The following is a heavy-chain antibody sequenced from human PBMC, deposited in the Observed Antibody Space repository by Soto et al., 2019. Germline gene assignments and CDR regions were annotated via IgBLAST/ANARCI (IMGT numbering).Heavy chain of an antibody. D-gene: IGHD3-9*01. CDR2: INHSGST. CDR1: GGSFSGYY. V-gene: IGHV4-34*01. J-gene: IGHJ5*02. Sequence: SETLSLTCAVYGGSFSGYYWSWIRQPPGKGLEWIGEINHSGSTNYNPSLKSRVTISVDTSKNQFSLKLSSVTAADTAVYYCARGVTPSLTYYDILPGRNKDRKKHNWFDPWGQGTLVTVSS. CDR3: ARGVTPSLTYYDILPGRNKDRKKHNWFDP.